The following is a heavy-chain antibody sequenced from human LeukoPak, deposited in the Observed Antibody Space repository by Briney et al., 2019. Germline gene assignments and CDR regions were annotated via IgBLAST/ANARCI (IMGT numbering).Heavy chain of an antibody. CDR2: INPSGGST. CDR1: GYTFTSYY. D-gene: IGHD4-17*01. J-gene: IGHJ5*02. Sequence: ASVKVSCKASGYTFTSYYMHWVRQAPGQGLEWMGIINPSGGSTSYAQKFQGRVTMTRDTSTSTVYMELSSLRSGDAAVDYWASGWTTVTTGWLGPWGQGTLVTASS. V-gene: IGHV1-46*01. CDR3: ASGWTTVTTGWLGP.